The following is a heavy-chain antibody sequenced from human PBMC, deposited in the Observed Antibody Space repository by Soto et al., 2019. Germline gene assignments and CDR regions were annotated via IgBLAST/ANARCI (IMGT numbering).Heavy chain of an antibody. CDR3: ARHGRAGYSTSPLSR. D-gene: IGHD6-6*01. J-gene: IGHJ4*02. Sequence: SETLSLTCTVSGGSISNYYWSWIRQPPGKGLEWIGYISYSGTTNYNPSLKSRVTISVDTSKNQFSLNLSSVTAADTAVYYCARHGRAGYSTSPLSRWGQGTLVTVSS. CDR1: GGSISNYY. CDR2: ISYSGTT. V-gene: IGHV4-59*08.